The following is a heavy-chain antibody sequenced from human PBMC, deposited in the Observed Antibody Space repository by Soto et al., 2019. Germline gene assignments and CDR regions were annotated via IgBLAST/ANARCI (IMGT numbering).Heavy chain of an antibody. Sequence: QVQLQQWGSGLLKPSETLSLLCAVYGGSFSDYYWHWIRQSPGKGLEWIGEIHLSGRVNFTPSLKSRTSLSTDTSRNQFFLTLRSVTAADTAVYFCARTPTRGASAWLDPWGRRHLVTVSS. CDR2: IHLSGRV. CDR1: GGSFSDYY. V-gene: IGHV4-34*01. CDR3: ARTPTRGASAWLDP. D-gene: IGHD3-10*01. J-gene: IGHJ5*02.